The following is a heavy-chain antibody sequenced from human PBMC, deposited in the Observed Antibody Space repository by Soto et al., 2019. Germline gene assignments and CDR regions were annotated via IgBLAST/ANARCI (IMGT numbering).Heavy chain of an antibody. V-gene: IGHV4-59*01. J-gene: IGHJ5*02. CDR1: GGSISSYY. CDR3: ARGYCSGGSCYWGHHWFDP. Sequence: SETLSLTCTVSGGSISSYYWSWIRQPPGKGLEWIGYIYYSGSTNYNPSLKSRVTISVDTSKNQFSLKLGSVTAADTAVYYCARGYCSGGSCYWGHHWFDPWGQGTLVTVSS. CDR2: IYYSGST. D-gene: IGHD2-15*01.